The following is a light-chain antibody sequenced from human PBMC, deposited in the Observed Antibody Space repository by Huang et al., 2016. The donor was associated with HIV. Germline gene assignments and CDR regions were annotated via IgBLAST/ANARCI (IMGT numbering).Light chain of an antibody. CDR1: HDINNY. CDR3: QQYKTYPIT. J-gene: IGKJ5*01. Sequence: DIQMTPSPSSLSASVGDRVTITCRASHDINNYLAWFQQKPGKAPKSLIYTASSLQNGVPTRFSGRGSGKDFTLTISSLQPEDFATYYCQQYKTYPITFGQGTRLEIK. CDR2: TAS. V-gene: IGKV1-16*01.